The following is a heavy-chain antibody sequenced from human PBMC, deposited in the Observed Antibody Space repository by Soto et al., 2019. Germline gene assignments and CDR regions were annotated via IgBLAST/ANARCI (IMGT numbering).Heavy chain of an antibody. CDR3: ARATTSPTILYYYYYYMDV. CDR2: INHSGST. D-gene: IGHD1-26*01. V-gene: IGHV4-34*01. Sequence: QVQLQQWGAGLLKPSETLSLTCAVYGGSFSGYYWSWIRQPPGKGLEWIGEINHSGSTNYNPSLKSRVTISVNTSKNQFSLKLSSVTAADTAVYYCARATTSPTILYYYYYYMDVWGKGTTVTVSS. CDR1: GGSFSGYY. J-gene: IGHJ6*03.